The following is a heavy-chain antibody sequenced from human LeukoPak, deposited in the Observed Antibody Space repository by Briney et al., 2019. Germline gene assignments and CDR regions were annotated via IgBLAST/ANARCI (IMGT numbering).Heavy chain of an antibody. Sequence: GGSLRLSCAASGFTFSSYSMNWVRQAPGKGLEWVSSISSSSNYMYYADSVKGRFTISRDNAKNSLYLQMNSLRAEDTAVYYCARGRGSGPNWFDPWGQGTLVTVSS. V-gene: IGHV3-21*01. CDR3: ARGRGSGPNWFDP. J-gene: IGHJ5*02. CDR2: ISSSSNYM. CDR1: GFTFSSYS. D-gene: IGHD3-10*01.